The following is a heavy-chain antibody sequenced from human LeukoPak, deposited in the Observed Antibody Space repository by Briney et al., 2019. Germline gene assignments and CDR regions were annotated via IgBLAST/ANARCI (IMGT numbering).Heavy chain of an antibody. Sequence: PSETLSLTCTVSGGSISNYYRSWFRQSPDKGLEYIGYIYYTGSANYNPSLNSRVTISLDTSKNQFSLKLNSMTAADTAVYYCVRNIYTSSYYFDYWGQGTLVTVSS. CDR2: IYYTGSA. V-gene: IGHV4-59*01. CDR3: VRNIYTSSYYFDY. D-gene: IGHD6-6*01. CDR1: GGSISNYY. J-gene: IGHJ4*02.